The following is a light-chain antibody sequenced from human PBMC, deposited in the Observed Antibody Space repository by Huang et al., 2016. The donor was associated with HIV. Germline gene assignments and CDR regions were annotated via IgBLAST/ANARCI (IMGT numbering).Light chain of an antibody. Sequence: EIVMTQSPAFLSVSPGERATLSCRASQSVGSNLAWYQHKPGQPPRLLVYYASTRATAIAPRFSGSGSGTEFTLTISSLQSEDVAVYYCQQYNNWPRTFGQGTKVEIK. CDR2: YAS. CDR3: QQYNNWPRT. J-gene: IGKJ1*01. V-gene: IGKV3-15*01. CDR1: QSVGSN.